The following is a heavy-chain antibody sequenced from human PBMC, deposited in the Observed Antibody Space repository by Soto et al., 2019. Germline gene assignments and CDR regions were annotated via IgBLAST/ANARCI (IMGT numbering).Heavy chain of an antibody. Sequence: GGSLRLSCAVAGYTFGNHWMHWVRQAPGKGLEWVSRINSDGGFINYADSVKGRFTVSRDNARNTLYLQMYSLRVEDTAVYYCATAEVDYWGPGSLVTISS. V-gene: IGHV3-74*01. CDR1: GYTFGNHW. J-gene: IGHJ4*02. CDR3: ATAEVDY. CDR2: INSDGGFI.